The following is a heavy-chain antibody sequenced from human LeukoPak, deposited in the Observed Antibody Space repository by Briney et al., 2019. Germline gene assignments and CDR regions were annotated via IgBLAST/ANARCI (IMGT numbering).Heavy chain of an antibody. Sequence: GGSLRLSCAASGFTFSSYWMSWVRQAPGKGLEWVANIKQDGSEKYYVDSVKGRFTISRDNAKNSLYLQMNSLRAEGTAVYYCARDGYCSSTSCPTYYYYGMDVWGQGTTVTVSS. CDR1: GFTFSSYW. D-gene: IGHD2-2*03. CDR3: ARDGYCSSTSCPTYYYYGMDV. V-gene: IGHV3-7*03. J-gene: IGHJ6*02. CDR2: IKQDGSEK.